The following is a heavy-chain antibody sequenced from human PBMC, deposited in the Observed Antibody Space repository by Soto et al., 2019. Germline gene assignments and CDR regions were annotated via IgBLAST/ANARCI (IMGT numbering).Heavy chain of an antibody. CDR1: GGSISSGGYY. Sequence: QVQLQESGPGLVKPSQTLSLTCTVSGGSISSGGYYWSWIRQHPGKGLEWIWYIYYSGSSYYNPSLKSRVSISLDTSKNQFALKLSSVTAADRAVYDCERELVATMQFDYWGQGTLVTVSS. CDR2: IYYSGSS. J-gene: IGHJ4*02. CDR3: ERELVATMQFDY. D-gene: IGHD5-12*01. V-gene: IGHV4-31*03.